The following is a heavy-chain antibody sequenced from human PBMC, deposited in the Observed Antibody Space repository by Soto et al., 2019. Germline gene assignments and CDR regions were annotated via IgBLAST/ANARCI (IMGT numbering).Heavy chain of an antibody. CDR1: GYSFPNYG. V-gene: IGHV1-18*01. CDR2: ISAYKGNT. Sequence: QVQLVQSGAEVKKPGASVKVSCKASGYSFPNYGISWVRQAPGQGLEWMGWISAYKGNTNYAQKLQGRVTMTTDTSTSTAYMELRSLRSDDTAVYYCARDLDGSGSYYTDYWGQGTTVTVSS. J-gene: IGHJ4*03. D-gene: IGHD3-10*01. CDR3: ARDLDGSGSYYTDY.